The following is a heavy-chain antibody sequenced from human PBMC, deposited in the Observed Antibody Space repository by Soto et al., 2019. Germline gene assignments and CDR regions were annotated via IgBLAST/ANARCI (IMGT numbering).Heavy chain of an antibody. CDR3: ARGPRITIFGVVIIPVEFDP. J-gene: IGHJ5*02. Sequence: GASVKVSCKASGGTFSSYTISWVRQAPGQGLEWMGRISANNGNTNYAQKHQGRVTMTTDTSTSTAYMELRSLRSDDTAVYYCARGPRITIFGVVIIPVEFDPWGQGTLVTVSS. CDR1: GGTFSSYT. CDR2: ISANNGNT. V-gene: IGHV1-18*01. D-gene: IGHD3-3*01.